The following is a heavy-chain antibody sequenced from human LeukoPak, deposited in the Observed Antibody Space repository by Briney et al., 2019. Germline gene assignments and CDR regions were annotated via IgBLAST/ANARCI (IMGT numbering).Heavy chain of an antibody. D-gene: IGHD2-2*01. CDR2: INPNSGGT. CDR1: GYTFTGYY. Sequence: GASVKVSCKASGYTFTGYYMHWVRQAPGQGLEWMGRINPNSGGTNYAQKFQGRVTMTRDTSISTAYMEPSRLRSDDTAVYYCARDWVNRWLGYCSSTSCAAFDYWGQGTLVTVSS. CDR3: ARDWVNRWLGYCSSTSCAAFDY. V-gene: IGHV1-2*06. J-gene: IGHJ4*02.